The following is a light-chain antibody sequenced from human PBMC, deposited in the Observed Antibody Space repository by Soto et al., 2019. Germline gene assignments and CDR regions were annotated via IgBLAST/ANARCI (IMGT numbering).Light chain of an antibody. CDR3: LYYYGWPRT. CDR2: GAS. V-gene: IGKV3-15*01. Sequence: VVMTQSPASLAVSPGERVTLACRASQTVDGDVAWYQQKPGQAPRLLISGASTRAAGIPDRFSGSGSGTEFTLTITSLQSDDFAVYFCLYYYGWPRTFGRGNRVENK. J-gene: IGKJ1*01. CDR1: QTVDGD.